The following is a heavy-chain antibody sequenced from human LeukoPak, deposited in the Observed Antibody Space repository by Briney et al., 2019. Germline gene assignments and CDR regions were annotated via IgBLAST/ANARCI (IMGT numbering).Heavy chain of an antibody. D-gene: IGHD3-3*01. CDR2: ISAYNGNT. J-gene: IGHJ6*03. CDR3: ARELTPLLRFLESHYMDV. V-gene: IGHV1-18*01. Sequence: ASVKVSCKASGYTFTSYGISWVRQAPGQGLEWMGWISAYNGNTNYAQKLQGRVTMTTDTSTSTAYMELRSLRSDDTAVYYCARELTPLLRFLESHYMDVWGKGTTVTVSS. CDR1: GYTFTSYG.